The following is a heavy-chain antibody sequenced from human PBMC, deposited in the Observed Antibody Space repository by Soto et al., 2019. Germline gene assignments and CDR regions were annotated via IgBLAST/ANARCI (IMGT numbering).Heavy chain of an antibody. CDR3: AHGSGWLSDF. D-gene: IGHD6-19*01. CDR1: GFSLNTPAVG. CDR2: IYWDDDN. V-gene: IGHV2-5*02. J-gene: IGHJ4*02. Sequence: QITLKESGPTLLKPTQTLTLTCTFSGFSLNTPAVGVNWIRQPPGKAPEWLALIYWDDDNHYSPSLRNRLTITKDTCRNQLVLTMTNMPHVDTGTYYSAHGSGWLSDFWGQGAPVTVSS.